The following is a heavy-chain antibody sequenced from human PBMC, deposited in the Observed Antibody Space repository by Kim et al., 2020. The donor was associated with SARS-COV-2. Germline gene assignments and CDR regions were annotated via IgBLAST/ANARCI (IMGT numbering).Heavy chain of an antibody. Sequence: GGSLRLSCAASGFTFSSYGMHWVRQAPGKGLEWVAVIWYDGSNKYYADSVKGRFTISRDNSKNTLYLQMNSLRAEDTAVYYCASAITMVRDTGLDYWGQGTLVTVSS. D-gene: IGHD3-10*01. V-gene: IGHV3-33*01. CDR3: ASAITMVRDTGLDY. CDR1: GFTFSSYG. J-gene: IGHJ4*02. CDR2: IWYDGSNK.